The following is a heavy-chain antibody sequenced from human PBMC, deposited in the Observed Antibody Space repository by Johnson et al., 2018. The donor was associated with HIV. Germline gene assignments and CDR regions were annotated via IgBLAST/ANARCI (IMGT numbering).Heavy chain of an antibody. CDR1: GFTFSSYG. CDR2: IRYDGSNK. V-gene: IGHV3-30*02. D-gene: IGHD1-26*01. Sequence: QVQLVESGGGVVQPGGSLRLSCAASGFTFSSYGMHWVRQAPGKGLEWVAFIRYDGSNKYYADSVKGRFTISRDNSKNTLYLQMNSLRAEDTAVYYCAKDPVGATWAFDIWGQGTMGTVSS. CDR3: AKDPVGATWAFDI. J-gene: IGHJ3*02.